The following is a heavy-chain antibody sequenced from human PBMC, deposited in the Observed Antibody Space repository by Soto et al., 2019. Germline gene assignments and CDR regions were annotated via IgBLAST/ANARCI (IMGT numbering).Heavy chain of an antibody. J-gene: IGHJ4*02. D-gene: IGHD2-21*01. CDR3: ASWRFPYYFDY. CDR1: SGSISSSNW. CDR2: IYHSGST. Sequence: SETLSLTCAVSSGSISSSNWWSWVRQPPGKGLEWIGEIYHSGSTNYNPSLKSRVTISVDKSKNQFSLKLSSVTAADTAVYYCASWRFPYYFDYWGQGTLVTVSS. V-gene: IGHV4-4*02.